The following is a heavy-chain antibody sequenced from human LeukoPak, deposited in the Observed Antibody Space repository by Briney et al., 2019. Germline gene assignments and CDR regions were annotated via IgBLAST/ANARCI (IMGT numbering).Heavy chain of an antibody. D-gene: IGHD1-26*01. J-gene: IGHJ6*03. Sequence: PSETLSLTCTVSGGSISSYYWSWIRQPAGKGLEWIGRIYTSGSTNYNPSLKSRVTMSVDTSKNQFSLKLSSVTAADTAVYYCARETKPTVRGGRSGSYYRAHYYYYYVDVWGKGTTVTVSS. V-gene: IGHV4-4*07. CDR3: ARETKPTVRGGRSGSYYRAHYYYYYVDV. CDR1: GGSISSYY. CDR2: IYTSGST.